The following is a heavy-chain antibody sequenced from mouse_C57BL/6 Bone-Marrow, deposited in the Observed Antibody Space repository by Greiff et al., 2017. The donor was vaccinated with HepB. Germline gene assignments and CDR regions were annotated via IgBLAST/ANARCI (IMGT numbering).Heavy chain of an antibody. CDR2: ISYDGSN. J-gene: IGHJ2*01. CDR1: GYSITSGYY. D-gene: IGHD2-1*01. CDR3: ARESIYYGPYYFDY. V-gene: IGHV3-6*01. Sequence: EVQLQQSGPGLVKPSQSLSLTCSVTGYSITSGYYWNWIRQFPGNKLEWMGYISYDGSNNYNPSLKNRISITRDTSKNQFFLKLNSVTTEDTATYYCARESIYYGPYYFDYWGQGTTLTVSS.